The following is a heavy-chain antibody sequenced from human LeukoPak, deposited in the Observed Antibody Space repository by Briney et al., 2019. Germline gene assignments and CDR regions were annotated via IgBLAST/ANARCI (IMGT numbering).Heavy chain of an antibody. CDR2: KSHDRSNK. Sequence: GRSLRLSCAASGFTFSSYAMHWVRRAPGKGLEWVADKSHDRSNKHYATSVKGRFTISRDNSKNTLYLQMNSLRVEDTAVYYCAKAQDCSSISCYNRGVSSYWGQGTQVTVSS. V-gene: IGHV3-30*04. CDR3: AKAQDCSSISCYNRGVSSY. J-gene: IGHJ4*02. CDR1: GFTFSSYA. D-gene: IGHD2-2*01.